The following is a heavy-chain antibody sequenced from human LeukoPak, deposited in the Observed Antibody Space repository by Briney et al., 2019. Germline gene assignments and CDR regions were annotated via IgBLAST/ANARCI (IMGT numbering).Heavy chain of an antibody. J-gene: IGHJ4*02. CDR3: ARTRKLRYSPGPSPRYFDY. CDR1: GGSFSGYY. V-gene: IGHV4-34*01. Sequence: SETLSLTCAVYGGSFSGYYWSWIRQPPGKGLEWIGEINHSGSTNYNPSLKSRVTISVDTSKNQFSLKLSSVTAADTAVYYCARTRKLRYSPGPSPRYFDYWGQGTLVTVSS. D-gene: IGHD6-13*01. CDR2: INHSGST.